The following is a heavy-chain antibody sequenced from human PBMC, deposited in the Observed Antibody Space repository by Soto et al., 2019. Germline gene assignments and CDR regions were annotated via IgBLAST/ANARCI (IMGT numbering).Heavy chain of an antibody. CDR2: IYHRGTT. CDR3: ATWRNDCSTTSCYHFDY. J-gene: IGHJ4*02. V-gene: IGHV4-38-2*01. CDR1: DFSISTGDY. Sequence: PGETLSLTCAVSDFSISTGDYGGWIRQPPGEGLGWIGSIYHRGTTHNNTSLKSRVTMSVVKSKNQFSLKLSPVTAADTALYYCATWRNDCSTTSCYHFDYWGQGTLVTVSS. D-gene: IGHD2-2*01.